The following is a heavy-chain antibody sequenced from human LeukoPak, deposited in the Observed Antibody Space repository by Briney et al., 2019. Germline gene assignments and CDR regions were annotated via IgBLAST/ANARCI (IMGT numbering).Heavy chain of an antibody. CDR1: GFIFSNYW. V-gene: IGHV3-74*01. J-gene: IGHJ3*02. CDR3: ARGGRDHAFDI. D-gene: IGHD3-16*01. Sequence: GGSLRLSCAASGFIFSNYWMHWVRQAPGKGLVWVSRINSDGSNTRYADSVKGRFTTSRDNAKNTLYLQLSSLRVEDTAVYFCARGGRDHAFDIWGQGTLVTVSS. CDR2: INSDGSNT.